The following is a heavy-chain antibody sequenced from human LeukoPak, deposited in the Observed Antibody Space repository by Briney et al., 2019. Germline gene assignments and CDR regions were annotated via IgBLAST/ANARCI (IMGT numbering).Heavy chain of an antibody. CDR1: GGSISSYY. D-gene: IGHD3-16*01. Sequence: KTSETLSLTCTVSGGSISSYYWSWIRQPPGKGLEWIGYIYYSGSTNYNPSLKSRVTISVDTSKNQFSLKLSSVTAADTAVYYCARARWALGNAFDIWGQGTMVTVSS. CDR3: ARARWALGNAFDI. CDR2: IYYSGST. J-gene: IGHJ3*02. V-gene: IGHV4-59*01.